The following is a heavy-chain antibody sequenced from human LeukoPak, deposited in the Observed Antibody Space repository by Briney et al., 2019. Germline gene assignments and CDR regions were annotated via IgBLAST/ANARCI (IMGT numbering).Heavy chain of an antibody. CDR1: GFTFSTSW. J-gene: IGHJ4*02. V-gene: IGHV3-7*01. Sequence: GGSLRLSCVASGFTFSTSWVTWVRQAPGKGLEWVANIDKHGFGKYYVDSVRGRYAISRDYASNSVFLQMDSLRAEDTSVYYCARDAGWGYYDLWGQGTPVTVSS. CDR3: ARDAGWGYYDL. D-gene: IGHD1-26*01. CDR2: IDKHGFGK.